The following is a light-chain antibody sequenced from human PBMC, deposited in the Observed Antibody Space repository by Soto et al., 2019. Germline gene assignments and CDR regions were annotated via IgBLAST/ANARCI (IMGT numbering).Light chain of an antibody. V-gene: IGLV4-69*01. CDR2: LDNDGSH. J-gene: IGLJ2*01. CDR1: SGHSHYA. CDR3: QTWGTGIQV. Sequence: QLVLTQSPSASASLGASVKLTCTLGSGHSHYAIAWHQQQPEKGPRFLMKLDNDGSHIKGAGIPDRFSGSSSGAERYLTISSLQSDDEAEYYCQTWGTGIQVFGGGTKLTVL.